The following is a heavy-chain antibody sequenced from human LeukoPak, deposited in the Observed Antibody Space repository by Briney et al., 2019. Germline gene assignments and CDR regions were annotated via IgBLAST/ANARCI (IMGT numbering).Heavy chain of an antibody. CDR1: GYTFTSNG. CDR3: ARESSSDSSGYYYWFDP. Sequence: ASVKVSCKASGYTFTSNGISWVRQAPGQGLEWMGWISAYNGNTNYAQKLQGRVTMTTDTSTSTAYMELRSLRYDDTAVYYCARESSSDSSGYYYWFDPWGQGTLVTVSS. D-gene: IGHD3-22*01. J-gene: IGHJ5*02. V-gene: IGHV1-18*01. CDR2: ISAYNGNT.